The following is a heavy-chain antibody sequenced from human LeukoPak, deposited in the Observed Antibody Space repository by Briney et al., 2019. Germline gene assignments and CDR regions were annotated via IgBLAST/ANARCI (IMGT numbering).Heavy chain of an antibody. CDR1: GDSISSTSYY. J-gene: IGHJ4*01. Sequence: SETLSLTCTVSGDSISSTSYYWVWIRQPPGKGLEWIGSIYNSGTTYCNPSLKSRVTISVDTSKNQFSLKVSSVTAADTAVYYCASRIYGLGSFNYWGQGTLVTVSS. V-gene: IGHV4-39*01. CDR2: IYNSGTT. CDR3: ASRIYGLGSFNY. D-gene: IGHD3-10*01.